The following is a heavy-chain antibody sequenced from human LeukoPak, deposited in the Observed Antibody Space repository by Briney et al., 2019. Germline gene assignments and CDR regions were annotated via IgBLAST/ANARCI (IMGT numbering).Heavy chain of an antibody. D-gene: IGHD3-3*01. CDR1: GYTFTGYY. CDR2: INPNSGGT. Sequence: ASVKVSCKASGYTFTGYYMHWVRQAPGQGLEWMGWINPNSGGTNYAQKLQGRVTMTRDTSISTAYMELSRLRSDDTAVYYCARGGFWSGYYKGSYYYYGMDVWGQGTTVTVSS. CDR3: ARGGFWSGYYKGSYYYYGMDV. J-gene: IGHJ6*02. V-gene: IGHV1-2*02.